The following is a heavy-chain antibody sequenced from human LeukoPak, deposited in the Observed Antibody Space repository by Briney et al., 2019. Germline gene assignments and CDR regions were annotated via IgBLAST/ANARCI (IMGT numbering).Heavy chain of an antibody. CDR1: GFTFSSYA. CDR3: AKDRRVHYYDSSGYKSH. J-gene: IGHJ4*02. Sequence: GGSLRLSCAASGFTFSSYAMSWVRQAPGKGLEWVSAISGSGGSTYYADSVKGRFTISRDNSKNTLYLQMNSLRAEDTAVYYCAKDRRVHYYDSSGYKSHWGQGTLVTVSS. V-gene: IGHV3-23*01. D-gene: IGHD3-22*01. CDR2: ISGSGGST.